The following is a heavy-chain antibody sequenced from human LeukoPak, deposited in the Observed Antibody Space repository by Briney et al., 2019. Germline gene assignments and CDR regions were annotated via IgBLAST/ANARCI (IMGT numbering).Heavy chain of an antibody. Sequence: GGSPRLSCAASGFTFSSYAMSWVRQAPGKGLEWVSAISGGSAGYADSVKGRFSISIDNSKNTLYLQMNSLRAEDTAVYYCAKDRSSRYDFWSGSFSHYYYYYMDVWGKGTTVTVSS. D-gene: IGHD3-3*01. CDR1: GFTFSSYA. CDR2: ISGGSA. CDR3: AKDRSSRYDFWSGSFSHYYYYYMDV. V-gene: IGHV3-23*01. J-gene: IGHJ6*03.